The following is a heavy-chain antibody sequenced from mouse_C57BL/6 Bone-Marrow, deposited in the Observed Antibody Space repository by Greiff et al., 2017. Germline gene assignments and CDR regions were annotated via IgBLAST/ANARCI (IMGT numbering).Heavy chain of an antibody. CDR1: GYTFTSYW. J-gene: IGHJ3*01. CDR3: ARDGSSPFAY. V-gene: IGHV1-50*01. D-gene: IGHD1-1*01. CDR2: IDPSDSYT. Sequence: QVHVKQPGAELVKPGASVKLSCKASGYTFTSYWMQWVKQRPGQGLEWIGEIDPSDSYTNYNQKFKGKATLTVDTSSSTAYMQLSSLTSEDSAVXYCARDGSSPFAYWGKGTLVTVSA.